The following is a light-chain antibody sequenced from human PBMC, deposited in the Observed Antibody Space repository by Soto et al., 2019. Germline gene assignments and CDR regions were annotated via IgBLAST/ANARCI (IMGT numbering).Light chain of an antibody. CDR1: QDISNY. J-gene: IGKJ1*01. Sequence: DIQMTQSPSSLSASVGDRVTITCQASQDISNYLNWYQQKPGKAPKLLIYDASNLETGVPSRFSGSGSGTDFTFTISSLQPEDFATYYCQQSYSTPTFGQGTKVDIK. V-gene: IGKV1-33*01. CDR2: DAS. CDR3: QQSYSTPT.